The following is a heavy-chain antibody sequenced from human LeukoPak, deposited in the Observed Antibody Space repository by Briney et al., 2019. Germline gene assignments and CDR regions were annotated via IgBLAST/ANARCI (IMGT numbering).Heavy chain of an antibody. Sequence: ASVKVSCKASGYTFTSYNMHWVRQAPGQGLEWMGIINSNGGTTNYAQKFQGRVTMTRDMSTSTVYMELSSLRSEDMAVYYCARDKSSGDPGWYFDLWGRGTLVTVSS. CDR1: GYTFTSYN. J-gene: IGHJ2*01. D-gene: IGHD3-10*01. CDR2: INSNGGTT. CDR3: ARDKSSGDPGWYFDL. V-gene: IGHV1-46*01.